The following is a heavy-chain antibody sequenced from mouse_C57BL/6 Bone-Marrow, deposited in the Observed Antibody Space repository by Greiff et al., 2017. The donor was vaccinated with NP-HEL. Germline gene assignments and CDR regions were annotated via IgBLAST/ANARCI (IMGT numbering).Heavy chain of an antibody. J-gene: IGHJ1*03. Sequence: VQLQQPGAELVKPGASVKLSCKASGYTFTSYWMQWVKPRPGQGLEWIGEIDPSASYTNYNQKFKGKATLTVDTSSSTAYMQLSSLTSEDSAVYYCAGYDYWYFDVWGTGTTVTVSS. CDR2: IDPSASYT. CDR1: GYTFTSYW. D-gene: IGHD2-2*01. CDR3: AGYDYWYFDV. V-gene: IGHV1-50*01.